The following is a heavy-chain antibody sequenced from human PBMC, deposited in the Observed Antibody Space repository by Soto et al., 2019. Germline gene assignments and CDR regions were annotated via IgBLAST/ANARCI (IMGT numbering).Heavy chain of an antibody. CDR1: GGSFSGYY. D-gene: IGHD3-10*01. V-gene: IGHV4-34*01. CDR3: ASHSFTYGSIDY. J-gene: IGHJ4*02. CDR2: INHSGST. Sequence: PSETLSLTCAVYGGSFSGYYWSWIRQPPGKGLEWIGEINHSGSTNYNPSLKSRVTISVDTSKNQFSLKLSSVTAADTAVYYCASHSFTYGSIDYWGQGTLVTVSS.